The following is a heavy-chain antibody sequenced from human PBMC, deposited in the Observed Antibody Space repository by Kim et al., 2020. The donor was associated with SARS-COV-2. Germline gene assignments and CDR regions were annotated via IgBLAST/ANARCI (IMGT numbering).Heavy chain of an antibody. J-gene: IGHJ4*02. CDR3: VTAAQIVAPTRNY. Sequence: YEYSVKGRFTISRDNSKNTLDMKMNSLRAEDTALYYCVTAAQIVAPTRNYWGQGTLVTVSS. D-gene: IGHD1-26*01. V-gene: IGHV3-23*02.